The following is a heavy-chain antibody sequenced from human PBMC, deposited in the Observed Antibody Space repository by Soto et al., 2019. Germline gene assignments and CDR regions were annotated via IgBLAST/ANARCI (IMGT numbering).Heavy chain of an antibody. CDR2: ISGSGGST. V-gene: IGHV3-23*01. J-gene: IGHJ6*03. CDR3: AKDLGSSWSDAYYDMDV. Sequence: PGGSLRLSCAASGFTFSSYAMSWVRQAPGKGLEWVSAISGSGGSTYYADSVKGRFTISRDNSKNTLYLQMNSLRAEDTAVYYCAKDLGSSWSDAYYDMDVWGKGTTVTVSS. D-gene: IGHD6-13*01. CDR1: GFTFSSYA.